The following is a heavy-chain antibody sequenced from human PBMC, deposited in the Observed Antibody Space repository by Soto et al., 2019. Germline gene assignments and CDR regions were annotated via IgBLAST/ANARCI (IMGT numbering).Heavy chain of an antibody. D-gene: IGHD1-1*01. V-gene: IGHV4-34*01. Sequence: QVQLQQWGAGLLKPSETLSLTCAVSGGFVSSGSYYWSWIRQPPEKGLEWIGEMSHSGGTHFNPSLKSRVIISVDTSKNQFSLKMSSVTAADTALYYCARVERGTATTVVDAFDIWGPGTMVTVSS. CDR3: ARVERGTATTVVDAFDI. CDR2: MSHSGGT. J-gene: IGHJ3*02. CDR1: GGFVSSGSYY.